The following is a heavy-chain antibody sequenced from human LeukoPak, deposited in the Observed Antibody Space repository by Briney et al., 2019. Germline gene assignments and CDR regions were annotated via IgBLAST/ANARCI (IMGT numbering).Heavy chain of an antibody. CDR2: IRSGRTTI. CDR1: GFTFSDYS. D-gene: IGHD2-21*02. CDR3: ARIGGYYAFDI. V-gene: IGHV3-11*01. J-gene: IGHJ3*02. Sequence: GGSLRLSCAASGFTFSDYSMSWIRQAPGKGLEWVSYIRSGRTTIYYADSVKGRLTISRDNAKNSLYLQMNSLRAEDTAVYYCARIGGYYAFDIWGQGTMVTVSS.